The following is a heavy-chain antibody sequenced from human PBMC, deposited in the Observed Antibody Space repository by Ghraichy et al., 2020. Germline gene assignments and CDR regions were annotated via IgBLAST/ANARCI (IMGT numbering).Heavy chain of an antibody. CDR1: GFTFSSYW. V-gene: IGHV3-74*01. CDR3: AMDWPPSY. J-gene: IGHJ4*02. Sequence: GESLNISCAASGFTFSSYWMHWVRQAPGKGLVWVSRIKGDGSAITYADSVKGRFTISRDNATNTLYLQMNSLTADDTAVYSCAMDWPPSYWGQGTLVTVSS. CDR2: IKGDGSAI. D-gene: IGHD2-2*03.